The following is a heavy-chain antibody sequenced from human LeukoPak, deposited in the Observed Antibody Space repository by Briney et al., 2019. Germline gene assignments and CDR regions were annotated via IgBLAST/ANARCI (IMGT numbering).Heavy chain of an antibody. Sequence: PSETLSLTCTVSGGLISRIEYYWSWIRQSPVKGLEWLGHIYHTGTTLYSPHLNNRLTISADSSRNQFSLTLNSVSAADTAVYYCASVSVWELATHPGGSFDYWGQGTPVTVSS. J-gene: IGHJ4*02. V-gene: IGHV4-30-4*01. D-gene: IGHD1-26*01. CDR2: IYHTGTT. CDR1: GGLISRIEYY. CDR3: ASVSVWELATHPGGSFDY.